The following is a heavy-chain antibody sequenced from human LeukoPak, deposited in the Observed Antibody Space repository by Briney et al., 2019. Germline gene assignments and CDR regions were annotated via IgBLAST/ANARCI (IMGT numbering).Heavy chain of an antibody. CDR3: AKPRVRGVIITGYFDY. D-gene: IGHD3-10*01. CDR1: GFTFSSYG. Sequence: GGSLRLSCAASGFTFSSYGMHWVRQAPGKGLEWVAVTSYDGSNKYYADSVKGRFTISRDNSKNTLYLQMNSLRAEDTAVYYCAKPRVRGVIITGYFDYWGQGTPVTVSS. J-gene: IGHJ4*02. V-gene: IGHV3-30*18. CDR2: TSYDGSNK.